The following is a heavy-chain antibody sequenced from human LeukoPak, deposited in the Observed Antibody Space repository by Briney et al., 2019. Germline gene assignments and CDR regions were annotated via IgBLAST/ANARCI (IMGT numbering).Heavy chain of an antibody. Sequence: GGSLRLSCAASGFTFSNNWMHWVRQAPGKGLVWVSRIKGDGSSTDYADSVKGRFTLSRDNSKNTLSLQMNSLRVDDTAVYYCAREGAGFQHWGQGTLVTVSS. CDR1: GFTFSNNW. CDR2: IKGDGSST. D-gene: IGHD3-10*01. V-gene: IGHV3-74*01. J-gene: IGHJ1*01. CDR3: AREGAGFQH.